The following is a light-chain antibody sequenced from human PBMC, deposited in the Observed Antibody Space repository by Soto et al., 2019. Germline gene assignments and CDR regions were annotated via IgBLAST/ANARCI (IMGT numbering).Light chain of an antibody. Sequence: QSVLTQPTSVSGTPGQRVTISCAGSSSNIGSNVVNWYQHLPGRAPKLLIYGHNQRPSGVPDRFSGSKSGTSASLAISGLQSEDEAEYYCSSYTSSSTLVVFGGGTKLTVL. CDR1: SSNIGSNV. J-gene: IGLJ2*01. CDR3: SSYTSSSTLVV. V-gene: IGLV1-44*01. CDR2: GHN.